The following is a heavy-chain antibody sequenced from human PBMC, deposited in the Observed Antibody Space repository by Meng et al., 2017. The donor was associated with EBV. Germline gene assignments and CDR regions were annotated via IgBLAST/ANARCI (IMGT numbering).Heavy chain of an antibody. V-gene: IGHV4-61*01. Sequence: QVQLQESGPGLVQPSEXLSLTCTVSGGSVNNESYYWGWIRQPPGKGLEYIGYIYYTGSTNYNSSLKSRVTISLDKSKNQFSLKLTSLTAADTAIYYCARGDYTNYPRWFDPWGQGTLVTVSS. CDR2: IYYTGST. CDR1: GGSVNNESYY. D-gene: IGHD4-11*01. J-gene: IGHJ5*02. CDR3: ARGDYTNYPRWFDP.